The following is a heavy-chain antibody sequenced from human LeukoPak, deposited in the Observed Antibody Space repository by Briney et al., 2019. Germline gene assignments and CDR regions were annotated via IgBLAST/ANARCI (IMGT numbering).Heavy chain of an antibody. V-gene: IGHV3-49*04. CDR2: IRSEAYGGTA. CDR1: GFTVSSNY. D-gene: IGHD2-15*01. CDR3: TRAVYCSGGSCSFDP. J-gene: IGHJ5*02. Sequence: TGGSLRLSCAASGFTVSSNYMTWVRQAPGKGLESVGFIRSEAYGGTAEYAASVKGRFTISRHDSKSIAYLQMNSLKTEDTAVYYCTRAVYCSGGSCSFDPWGQGTLVTVSS.